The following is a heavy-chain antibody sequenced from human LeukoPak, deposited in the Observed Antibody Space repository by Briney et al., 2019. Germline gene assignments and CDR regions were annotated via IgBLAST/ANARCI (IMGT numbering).Heavy chain of an antibody. CDR1: GGSIRSSYYY. CDR3: ARGLSSVGYFDWLSNRDWFDP. CDR2: IYDSGST. Sequence: PSETLSLTCTVSGGSIRSSYYYWGWIRQPPGKGLEWIGSIYDSGSTYYNPSLKSRVTISVDTSKNQFSLKLNSVTAADTAVYYCARGLSSVGYFDWLSNRDWFDPWGQGTLVTVSS. J-gene: IGHJ5*02. V-gene: IGHV4-39*01. D-gene: IGHD3-9*01.